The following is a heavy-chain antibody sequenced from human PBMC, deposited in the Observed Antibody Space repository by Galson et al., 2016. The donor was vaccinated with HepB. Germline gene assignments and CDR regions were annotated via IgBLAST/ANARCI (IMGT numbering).Heavy chain of an antibody. D-gene: IGHD2-15*01. CDR2: IQNSGTT. J-gene: IGHJ5*02. V-gene: IGHV4-59*01. CDR3: ARTRSPYCIGPNCKSIWFDP. Sequence: SETLSLTCTVSGGSISSDSWSWIRQPPGGGLEWIGHIQNSGTTSYNPSLKSRVTISLGASQNQFSLNLSSVTAADTAVYYCARTRSPYCIGPNCKSIWFDPWGQGTLVTVSS. CDR1: GGSISSDS.